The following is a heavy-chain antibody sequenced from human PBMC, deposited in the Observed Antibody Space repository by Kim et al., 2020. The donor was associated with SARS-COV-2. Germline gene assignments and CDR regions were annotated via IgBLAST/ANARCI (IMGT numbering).Heavy chain of an antibody. D-gene: IGHD2-21*01. CDR2: INHSGST. CDR1: GGSFNGYS. J-gene: IGHJ4*02. Sequence: SETLSLTCAVYGGSFNGYSWNWIRQPPGKGLEWIGGINHSGSTNYNPSFNSRVTISVDRSKNQFSLKVTSVTAADTAVYYCARAPHCGLSTCYETAFWGQGTLVAVPS. CDR3: ARAPHCGLSTCYETAF. V-gene: IGHV4-34*01.